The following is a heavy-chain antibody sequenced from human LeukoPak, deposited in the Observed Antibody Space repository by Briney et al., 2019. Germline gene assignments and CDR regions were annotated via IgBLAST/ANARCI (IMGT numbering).Heavy chain of an antibody. CDR1: GGSITNNAYY. Sequence: SETLSLTCTVSGGSITNNAYYWAWIRQPPGKGLEWIGSIYYSGSTHYNPSLKSRRTISVDTSKNQFSLKLSSVTAADTAVYYCARNETTGLQRTPYYHSYVDVWGKGTTVTVSS. CDR2: IYYSGST. CDR3: ARNETTGLQRTPYYHSYVDV. D-gene: IGHD4-11*01. J-gene: IGHJ6*03. V-gene: IGHV4-39*01.